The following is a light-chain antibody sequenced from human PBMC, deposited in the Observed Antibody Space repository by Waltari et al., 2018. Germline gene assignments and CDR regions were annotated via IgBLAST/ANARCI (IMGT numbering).Light chain of an antibody. J-gene: IGKJ4*01. V-gene: IGKV3-15*01. CDR1: QSVSSN. Sequence: EIVLTQSPATLSFSPGERATLSCRASQSVSSNIAWYQQKPGQAPRLLMSGASRRATDIPDRFSGSGSGTAFTLTISSLEPEDFAVYYCPQYSNWPLTFGGGTKVEIK. CDR3: PQYSNWPLT. CDR2: GAS.